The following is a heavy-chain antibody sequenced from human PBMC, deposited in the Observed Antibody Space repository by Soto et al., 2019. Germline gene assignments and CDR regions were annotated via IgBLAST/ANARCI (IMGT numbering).Heavy chain of an antibody. Sequence: GGSLRLSCAASGFTFSNAWMNWVRQAPGKGLEWVGRIKSKTAGGTTDYTAPVKGRFTISRDDSKNKLYLQMNSLKTEDTAVYYCTTDERYYDILTGLYYYGMDVWSQGTTVTVSS. CDR2: IKSKTAGGTT. CDR1: GFTFSNAW. CDR3: TTDERYYDILTGLYYYGMDV. J-gene: IGHJ6*02. D-gene: IGHD3-9*01. V-gene: IGHV3-15*07.